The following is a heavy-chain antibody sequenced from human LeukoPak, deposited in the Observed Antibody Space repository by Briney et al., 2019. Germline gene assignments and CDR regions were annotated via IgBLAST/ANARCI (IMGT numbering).Heavy chain of an antibody. CDR3: ARAYSLPWFDP. D-gene: IGHD2-15*01. CDR2: IYHSGST. V-gene: IGHV4-34*01. CDR1: GGSFSGYY. Sequence: PSETLSLTCAVYGGSFSGYYWSWIRQPPGKGLEWIGSIYHSGSTYYNPSLKSRVTISVDTSKNQFSLKLSSVTAADTAVYYCARAYSLPWFDPWGQGTLVTVSS. J-gene: IGHJ5*02.